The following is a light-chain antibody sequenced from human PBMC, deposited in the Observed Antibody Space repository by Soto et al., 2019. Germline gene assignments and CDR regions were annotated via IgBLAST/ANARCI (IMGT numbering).Light chain of an antibody. CDR3: QQYRSSPPYT. CDR1: KSVSSSY. Sequence: EIVLTQSPGTLSLSPGERATLSCRASKSVSSSYLAWYQQKPGQAPRLLIYGASSRATGIPDRFSGRGSGTAFTLTISRLEPEDFAVYYCQQYRSSPPYTFGQGTKLEIK. J-gene: IGKJ2*01. V-gene: IGKV3-20*01. CDR2: GAS.